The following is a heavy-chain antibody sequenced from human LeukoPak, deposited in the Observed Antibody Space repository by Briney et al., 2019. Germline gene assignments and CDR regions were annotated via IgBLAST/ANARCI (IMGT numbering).Heavy chain of an antibody. J-gene: IGHJ4*02. CDR3: ARGYRYKNDY. V-gene: IGHV4-34*01. CDR1: GGSFSGYY. CDR2: INHSGST. D-gene: IGHD3-16*02. Sequence: PSETLSLTCAVYGGSFSGYYWSWIRQPPGKGLEWIGEINHSGSTNYNPSLKSRVTISVDASKNQFSLKLSSVTAADTAVYYCARGYRYKNDYWGQGTLVTVSS.